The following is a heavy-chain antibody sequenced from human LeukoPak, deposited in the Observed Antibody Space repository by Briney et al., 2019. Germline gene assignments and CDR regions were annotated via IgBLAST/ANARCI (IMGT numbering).Heavy chain of an antibody. D-gene: IGHD6-13*01. CDR1: GGSISSSSYY. Sequence: SETLSLTCTVSGGSISSSSYYWGWIRQPPGKGLEWIGSIYYSGSTYYNPSLKSRVTISVDTSKNQCSLKLSSVTAADTAVYYCARHGDSISWDLTPFDYWGQGTLVTVSS. CDR3: ARHGDSISWDLTPFDY. J-gene: IGHJ4*02. CDR2: IYYSGST. V-gene: IGHV4-39*01.